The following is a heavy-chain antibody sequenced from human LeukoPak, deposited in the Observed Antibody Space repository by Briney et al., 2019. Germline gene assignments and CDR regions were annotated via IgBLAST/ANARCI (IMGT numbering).Heavy chain of an antibody. CDR3: ARAFQWLVRNDAFDI. V-gene: IGHV1-18*01. D-gene: IGHD6-19*01. J-gene: IGHJ3*02. CDR1: GYTFTNYG. Sequence: ASVKVSCKASGYTFTNYGISWVRQAPGQGLEWMGWISAYNGNTNYAQKLQGRVTMTTDTSTSTAYMELSSLRSEDTAVYYCARAFQWLVRNDAFDIWGQGTMVTVSS. CDR2: ISAYNGNT.